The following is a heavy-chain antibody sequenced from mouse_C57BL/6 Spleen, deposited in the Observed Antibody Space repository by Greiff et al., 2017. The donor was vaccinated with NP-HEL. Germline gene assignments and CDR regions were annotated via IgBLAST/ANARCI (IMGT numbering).Heavy chain of an antibody. D-gene: IGHD3-2*02. Sequence: EVKLVESGGGLVQPGGSLSLSCAASGFTFTDYYMSWVRQPPGKALEWLGFIRNKANGYTTEYSASVKGRFTISRDNSQSILYLQMNALRAEDSATYYCASISSGYAMDYWGQGTSVTVSS. J-gene: IGHJ4*01. CDR1: GFTFTDYY. CDR2: IRNKANGYTT. V-gene: IGHV7-3*01. CDR3: ASISSGYAMDY.